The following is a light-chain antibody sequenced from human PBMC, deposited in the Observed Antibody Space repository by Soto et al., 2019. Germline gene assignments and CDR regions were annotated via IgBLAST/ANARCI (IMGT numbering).Light chain of an antibody. CDR3: QQYASSPQT. V-gene: IGKV3-20*01. CDR1: QTVKSSY. CDR2: DAS. Sequence: EIVLTQSPGFLSLSVGERATLSCRASQTVKSSYLAWYQQKPGQAPRLLIYDASTRAAGIPDRFSASGSGTDFTLIISRLEPEDFAVYSCQQYASSPQTFGQGTKVDIK. J-gene: IGKJ1*01.